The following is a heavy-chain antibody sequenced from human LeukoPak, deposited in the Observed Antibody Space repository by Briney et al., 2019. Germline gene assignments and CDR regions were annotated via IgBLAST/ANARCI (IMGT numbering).Heavy chain of an antibody. Sequence: GGSLRLSCAASGFTFSSYGMDWVRQAPGKGLEWVAFIRYDGSNKYYADSVKGRFTISRDNSKNTLYLQMNSLRAEDTAVYYCAKAQYDWVTLAFDYWGQGTLVTVSS. CDR3: AKAQYDWVTLAFDY. CDR1: GFTFSSYG. J-gene: IGHJ4*02. V-gene: IGHV3-30*02. CDR2: IRYDGSNK. D-gene: IGHD4-23*01.